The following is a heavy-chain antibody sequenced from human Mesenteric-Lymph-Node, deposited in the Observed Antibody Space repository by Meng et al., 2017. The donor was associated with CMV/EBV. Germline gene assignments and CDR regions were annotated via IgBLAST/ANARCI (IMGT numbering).Heavy chain of an antibody. CDR3: ARLEYYDFWSGKVDYGMDV. D-gene: IGHD3-3*01. CDR1: GGSISTYY. J-gene: IGHJ6*02. Sequence: GSLRLSCTVSGGSISTYYWSWIRQPPGKRLEWIGYIYYTGSTNYNPSLKSRVTISVDTSKNQFSLKLSSVTAADTAVYYCARLEYYDFWSGKVDYGMDVWGQGITVTVSS. V-gene: IGHV4-59*01. CDR2: IYYTGST.